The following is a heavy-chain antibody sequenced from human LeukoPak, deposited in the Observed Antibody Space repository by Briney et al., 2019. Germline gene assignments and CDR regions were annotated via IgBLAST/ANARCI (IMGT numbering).Heavy chain of an antibody. D-gene: IGHD6-6*01. V-gene: IGHV1-2*02. CDR3: ARDLSIAARRVPTGY. J-gene: IGHJ4*02. CDR2: INPNSGGT. CDR1: GYTFTGYY. Sequence: ASVKVSCKASGYTFTGYYMHWVRQAPGQGLEWMGWINPNSGGTNYAQKFQSRVTMTRDTSISTAYMELSRLRSDDTAVYYCARDLSIAARRVPTGYWGQGTLVTVSS.